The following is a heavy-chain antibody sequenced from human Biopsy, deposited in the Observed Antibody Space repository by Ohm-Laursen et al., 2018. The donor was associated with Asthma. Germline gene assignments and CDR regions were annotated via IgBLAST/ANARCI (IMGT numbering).Heavy chain of an antibody. V-gene: IGHV1-69*13. CDR2: INSVFGTT. D-gene: IGHD2-2*01. Sequence: SVKVSCKSLGGTFNTYAIGWVRQAPGQGLEWMGGINSVFGTTTYPQKFQDRVTITADDSTSTVYMELSSLRSEDTAVYYCVRKAGSCISRTCYSLDFWGQGTLVTVSS. CDR3: VRKAGSCISRTCYSLDF. J-gene: IGHJ4*02. CDR1: GGTFNTYA.